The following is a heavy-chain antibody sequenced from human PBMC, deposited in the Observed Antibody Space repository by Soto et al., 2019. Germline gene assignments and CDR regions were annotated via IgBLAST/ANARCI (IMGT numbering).Heavy chain of an antibody. CDR2: MYSGGST. Sequence: EVPLVESGGGLVQPGGSLRLSCAASGLTVSSNYMSWVRQAPGKGLEWVSVMYSGGSTYYADSVKGRFIISRDNYKNTLYLQMDRLRVEDTAVYYCARDSSLHQPLFYGMDVWGQGTTVTVSS. J-gene: IGHJ6*02. V-gene: IGHV3-66*01. CDR1: GLTVSSNY. D-gene: IGHD2-2*01. CDR3: ARDSSLHQPLFYGMDV.